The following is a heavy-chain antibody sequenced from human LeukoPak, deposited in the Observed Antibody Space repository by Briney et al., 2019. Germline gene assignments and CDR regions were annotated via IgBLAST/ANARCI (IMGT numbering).Heavy chain of an antibody. J-gene: IGHJ3*02. V-gene: IGHV3-33*01. D-gene: IGHD4-17*01. Sequence: GRSLRLSCAASGLTFSSYGMHWVRQAPGKGLEWVAVIWYDGSNKYYADSVKGRFTISRDNSKNTLYLQMNTLRAEDTAVYYCARDVTVTTLLDAFDIWGQGTMVTVSS. CDR2: IWYDGSNK. CDR3: ARDVTVTTLLDAFDI. CDR1: GLTFSSYG.